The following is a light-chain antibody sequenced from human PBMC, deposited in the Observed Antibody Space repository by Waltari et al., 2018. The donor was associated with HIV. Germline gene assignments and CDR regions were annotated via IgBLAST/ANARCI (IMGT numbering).Light chain of an antibody. Sequence: QSALTQPASVSGSPGQSITISCTGTSSAVWSYNFVSWYQQHPGKAPKLMIYEVSKRPSGVSNRFSGSKSGNTASLTISGLQAEDEADYYCCSYAGSSTWVFGGGTKLTVL. CDR1: SSAVWSYNF. J-gene: IGLJ3*02. CDR2: EVS. V-gene: IGLV2-23*02. CDR3: CSYAGSSTWV.